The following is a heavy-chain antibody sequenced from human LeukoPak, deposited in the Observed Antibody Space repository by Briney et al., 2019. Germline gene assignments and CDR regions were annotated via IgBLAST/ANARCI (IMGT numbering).Heavy chain of an antibody. CDR1: GGSISSGGYY. V-gene: IGHV4-31*03. D-gene: IGHD6-25*01. Sequence: SQTLSLTCTVSGGSISSGGYYWSWIRQHPGKGLEWIGYIYYSGSTNYNPSLKSRVTISVDTSKNQFSLKLSSVTAADTAVYYCAREYSSGGFDYWGQGTLVTVSS. CDR3: AREYSSGGFDY. CDR2: IYYSGST. J-gene: IGHJ4*02.